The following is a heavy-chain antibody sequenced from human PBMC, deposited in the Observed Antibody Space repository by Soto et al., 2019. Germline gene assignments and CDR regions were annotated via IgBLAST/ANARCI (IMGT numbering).Heavy chain of an antibody. CDR3: ARHVGVVPAAIDY. CDR1: GGSFSGYY. J-gene: IGHJ4*02. D-gene: IGHD2-2*01. Sequence: SETLSLTCAVYGGSFSGYYWSWIRQPPGKGLEWIGEINHSGSTNYNPSLKSRVTISVDTSKNQFSLKLSSVTAADTAVYYCARHVGVVPAAIDYWGQGTLVTVSS. V-gene: IGHV4-34*01. CDR2: INHSGST.